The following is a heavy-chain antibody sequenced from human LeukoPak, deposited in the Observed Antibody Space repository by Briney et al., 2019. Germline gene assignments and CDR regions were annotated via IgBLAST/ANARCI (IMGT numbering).Heavy chain of an antibody. CDR3: AKDRDSSSWTPAGFDP. CDR1: GFTFSIYG. J-gene: IGHJ5*02. Sequence: GGSLRLSCAASGFTFSIYGMHWVREAPGGGVEWVAVISYDGSNKYYTDSVKGRFTISRDNSKNTLYLQMNSLRAEDTAVYYCAKDRDSSSWTPAGFDPWGQGTLVTVSS. V-gene: IGHV3-30*18. CDR2: ISYDGSNK. D-gene: IGHD6-13*01.